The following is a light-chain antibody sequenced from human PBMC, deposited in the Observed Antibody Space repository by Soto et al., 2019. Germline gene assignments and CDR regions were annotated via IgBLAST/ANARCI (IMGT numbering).Light chain of an antibody. Sequence: AIRMTQSPSSFSASTGDRVTITCRASQGISSYLAWYQQKPGKAPKLLIYAASTLQSGVPSRFIGSGSGTDFTLTISCLQSEDFATYYCQQYSTYPLTFGPGTKVEIK. V-gene: IGKV1-8*01. CDR1: QGISSY. CDR3: QQYSTYPLT. J-gene: IGKJ3*01. CDR2: AAS.